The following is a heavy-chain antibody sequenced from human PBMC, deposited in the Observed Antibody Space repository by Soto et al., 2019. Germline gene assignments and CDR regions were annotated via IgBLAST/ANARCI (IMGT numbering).Heavy chain of an antibody. CDR1: GFTFSHYG. J-gene: IGHJ4*02. Sequence: QVQLVESGGGVVQPGTSLRLSCAASGFTFSHYGIHWVRQAPGKGLEWVAVTWSGGRGEYYADSVRGRFTISRDNAKNSLYLEMNSLRAEDTAVYYCARESEDLTSNFDYWGQGTLVTVSS. CDR2: TWSGGRGE. V-gene: IGHV3-33*01. CDR3: ARESEDLTSNFDY.